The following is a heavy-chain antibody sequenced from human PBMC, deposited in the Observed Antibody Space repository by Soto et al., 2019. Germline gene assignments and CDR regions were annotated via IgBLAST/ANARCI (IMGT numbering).Heavy chain of an antibody. CDR3: GKRSSSSWYYFDS. V-gene: IGHV3-23*01. J-gene: IGHJ4*02. CDR2: INSRGENT. D-gene: IGHD6-13*01. Sequence: EVQLLESGGGLVQAGGSLRLSCAGSGFTFNTYDMTWVRQAPGKGLEWPSTINSRGENTYYADSVKGQFTISRDNSKNTLYLQMDSLRAEDTAVYFCGKRSSSSWYYFDSWGQGALVTVSS. CDR1: GFTFNTYD.